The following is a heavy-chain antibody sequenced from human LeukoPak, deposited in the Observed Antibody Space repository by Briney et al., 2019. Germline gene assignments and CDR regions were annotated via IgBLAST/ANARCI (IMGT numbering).Heavy chain of an antibody. V-gene: IGHV3-23*01. D-gene: IGHD3-10*01. J-gene: IGHJ4*02. CDR2: ISGSGGST. Sequence: PGGSLRLSCAASGFTFSNYGMSWLRQAPGKGLEWVSAISGSGGSTYYADSVKGRFTISRDNSKNTLYVQVNSLRAEDTAVYYCAKDPFGESLYYFDYWGQGTLVTVSS. CDR1: GFTFSNYG. CDR3: AKDPFGESLYYFDY.